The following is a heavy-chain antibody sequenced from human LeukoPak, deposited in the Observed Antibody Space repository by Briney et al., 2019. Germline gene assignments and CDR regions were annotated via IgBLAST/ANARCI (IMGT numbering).Heavy chain of an antibody. CDR1: GFTFSNYW. V-gene: IGHV3-7*01. Sequence: GGSLRLSCAAYAGFTFSNYWMNWVRQAPGKGLEWVANINQDGSEKYYVDSVKGRFTISRDNAKNSLFLQMNSLRAEDTAVYYCNPRSYYYLPWGQGTLVTVSS. J-gene: IGHJ5*02. CDR2: INQDGSEK. CDR3: NPRSYYYLP. D-gene: IGHD3-22*01.